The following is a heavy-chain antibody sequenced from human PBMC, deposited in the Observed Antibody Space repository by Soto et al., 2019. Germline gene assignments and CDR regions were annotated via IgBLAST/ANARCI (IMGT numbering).Heavy chain of an antibody. CDR1: GFTFRSYG. Sequence: GGSLRLSCTASGFTFRSYGMHWVRQAPGKGLEWVAGLWYDGSNKYYADSVKGRFTISRDNSQNTLYLHLNSLRAEDTAVYYCARGGEDVLHFPLDYWGQGTLVTVSS. J-gene: IGHJ4*02. V-gene: IGHV3-33*01. D-gene: IGHD3-16*01. CDR2: LWYDGSNK. CDR3: ARGGEDVLHFPLDY.